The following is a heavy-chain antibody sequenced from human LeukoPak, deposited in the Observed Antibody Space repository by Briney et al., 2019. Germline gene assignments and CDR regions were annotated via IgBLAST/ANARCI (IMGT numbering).Heavy chain of an antibody. V-gene: IGHV5-51*01. CDR3: ARQTKRGYSSGWSDAFDI. CDR2: IYPGASDI. D-gene: IGHD6-19*01. CDR1: GYSFSNFW. J-gene: IGHJ3*02. Sequence: GEALKISCKTPGYSFSNFWIGWVRQMPGKGLEWMGIIYPGASDIRYSPSFQGQVTISADKSTTNAYLQWSSLKASDTAMYFCARQTKRGYSSGWSDAFDIWGQGTMVTVSS.